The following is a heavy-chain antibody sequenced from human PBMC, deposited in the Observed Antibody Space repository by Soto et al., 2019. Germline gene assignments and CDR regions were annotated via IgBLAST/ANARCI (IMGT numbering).Heavy chain of an antibody. CDR3: AHRLGIAAAGTFGY. CDR2: IYWDDDK. J-gene: IGHJ4*02. CDR1: GFSLSTSGVG. D-gene: IGHD6-13*01. V-gene: IGHV2-5*02. Sequence: QITLKESGPTLVKPTQTLTLTCTFSGFSLSTSGVGVGWIRQPPGKALEWLALIYWDDDKRYSPSLKSRLTIPKDTSKNQVVLTMTNMDPVDTATYYCAHRLGIAAAGTFGYWGQGTLVTVSS.